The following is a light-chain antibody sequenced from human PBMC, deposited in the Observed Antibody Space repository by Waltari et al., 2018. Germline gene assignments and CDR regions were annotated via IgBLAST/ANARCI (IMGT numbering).Light chain of an antibody. J-gene: IGLJ2*01. CDR3: QSYDTSLSVV. Sequence: QSVLTQPPSVSGAPGQRVTIYCTASGSNNRASYDTHWYQQLPGKAPRLLIYGVNTRPLGVPDRFFGSQSGTSASLAITGLQAEDEGDYYCQSYDTSLSVVFGGGTKLTVL. CDR1: GSNNRASYD. V-gene: IGLV1-40*01. CDR2: GVN.